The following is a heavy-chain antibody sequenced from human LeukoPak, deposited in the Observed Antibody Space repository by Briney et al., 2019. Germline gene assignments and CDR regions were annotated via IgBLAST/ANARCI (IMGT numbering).Heavy chain of an antibody. CDR3: AACRDGYNSAFDI. CDR1: GFTVSSNY. D-gene: IGHD5-24*01. CDR2: IYSGGST. V-gene: IGHV3-53*04. Sequence: GGSLRPSCAASGFTVSSNYMSWVRQAPGKGLEWVSVIYSGGSTYYADSVKGRFTISRHNSKNTLYLQMNNLRAEDTAVYYCAACRDGYNSAFDIWGQGTMVTVSS. J-gene: IGHJ3*02.